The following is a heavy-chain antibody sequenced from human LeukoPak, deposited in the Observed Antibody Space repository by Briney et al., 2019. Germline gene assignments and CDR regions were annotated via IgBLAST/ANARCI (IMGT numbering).Heavy chain of an antibody. CDR3: ARDWNRFDY. CDR2: ISSSSNYI. V-gene: IGHV3-21*01. D-gene: IGHD1-1*01. J-gene: IGHJ4*02. CDR1: GFTFNSYS. Sequence: GGSLRLSCAASGFTFNSYSMNWVRQAPGQGLEWVSSISSSSNYIYYADPVKGRFTISRDNSKNTLYLQMNSLGAEDTAVYYCARDWNRFDYWGQGTLVTVSS.